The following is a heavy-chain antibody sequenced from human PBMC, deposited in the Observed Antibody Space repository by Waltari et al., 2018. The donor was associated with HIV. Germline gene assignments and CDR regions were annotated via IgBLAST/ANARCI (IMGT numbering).Heavy chain of an antibody. Sequence: EVQLVESGGDLVQPGGSLRLSCAASGFTFSSHAMHWVRQAAGKGLEGVVGIVPSGDRHYADSVKGRLTISREDARNSLYLQINSLTAEDTALYYCVRGGIRGLTWNWFDPWGQGTLVTVSS. CDR1: GFTFSSHA. V-gene: IGHV3-13*01. D-gene: IGHD3-10*01. J-gene: IGHJ5*02. CDR3: VRGGIRGLTWNWFDP. CDR2: IVPSGDR.